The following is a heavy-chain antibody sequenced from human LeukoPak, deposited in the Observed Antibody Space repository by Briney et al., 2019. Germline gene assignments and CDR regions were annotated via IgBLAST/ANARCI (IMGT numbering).Heavy chain of an antibody. CDR1: RFTFSTYG. V-gene: IGHV3-30*18. CDR3: AKDRRVAAVGTDLDF. Sequence: GGSLRLSCAASRFTFSTYGMHWVRQAPGEGLEWVAFISYDGTYKYYGDSVKGRFTISRDNSNSTLFLQVDSLRPEDTGVYYCAKDRRVAAVGTDLDFWGQGTRVTVSS. D-gene: IGHD6-13*01. CDR2: ISYDGTYK. J-gene: IGHJ4*02.